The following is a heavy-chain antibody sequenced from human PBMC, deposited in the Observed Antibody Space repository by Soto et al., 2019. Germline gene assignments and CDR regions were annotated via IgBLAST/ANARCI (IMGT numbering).Heavy chain of an antibody. V-gene: IGHV3-30*18. J-gene: IGHJ4*02. CDR1: GFTFSSYG. Sequence: QVQLVESGGGVVQPGRSLRLSCEASGFTFSSYGMHWVRQAPDKGLEWVAVISYDGSDKYYADSVKGRFTISRDNSKNTLYLQMNSLRAEDTAVYYCAKGSAGDHNWGQGTLVTVSS. CDR2: ISYDGSDK. CDR3: AKGSAGDHN.